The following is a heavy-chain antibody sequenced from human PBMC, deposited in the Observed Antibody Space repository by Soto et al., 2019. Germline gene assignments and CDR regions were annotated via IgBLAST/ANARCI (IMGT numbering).Heavy chain of an antibody. CDR3: ESRTADRNYDGVFDF. V-gene: IGHV3-7*03. CDR2: IKQDGSEK. CDR1: GFPYSSHW. Sequence: HPXGPLLITCLTSGFPYSSHWMTCVRRATGKALECVANIKQDGSEKYYVDSGKGRFTISRKNATNSVFLQMNSLRAEDTAVYYCESRTADRNYDGVFDFWGPGTLVTVYS. D-gene: IGHD3-22*01. J-gene: IGHJ4*02.